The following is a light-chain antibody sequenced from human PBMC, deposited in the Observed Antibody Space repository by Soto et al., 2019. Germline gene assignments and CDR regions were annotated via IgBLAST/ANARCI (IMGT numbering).Light chain of an antibody. CDR3: QQYNSYFFT. CDR1: ESINNY. V-gene: IGKV1-5*03. J-gene: IGKJ3*01. Sequence: DIQLTQSPSTLSASVGDRVNITCRASESINNYLAWYRQKPGKAPKHLISEASSLGGGVPSRFSGSGSGTEFSLTISSLQPDDFATYYCQQYNSYFFTFGPGTKVDI. CDR2: EAS.